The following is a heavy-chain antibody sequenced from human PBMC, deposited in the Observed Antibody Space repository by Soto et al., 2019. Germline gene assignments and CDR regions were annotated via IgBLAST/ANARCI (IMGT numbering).Heavy chain of an antibody. CDR3: AKDLGYGSGRRFYYGLDV. CDR1: GFTFSSYA. D-gene: IGHD3-10*01. CDR2: ITGGGDST. V-gene: IGHV3-23*01. J-gene: IGHJ6*02. Sequence: GGSLRLSCAASGFTFSSYAMSWVRQAPGKGLEWAAVITGGGDSTYYADSVKGRFTISRDNSKNTLYLQMNSLRAEDTAVYYCAKDLGYGSGRRFYYGLDVWGQGTTVTVSS.